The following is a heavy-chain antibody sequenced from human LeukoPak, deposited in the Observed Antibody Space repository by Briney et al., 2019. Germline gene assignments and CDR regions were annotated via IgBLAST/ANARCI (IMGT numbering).Heavy chain of an antibody. Sequence: ASVKVSCKASGYTFTGYYMHWVRQAPGQGLEWMGGIIPIFGTANYAQKFQGRVTITADESTSTAYMELSSLRSEDTAVYYCAIHLTDCSSTSCYPPFDYWGQGTLVTVSS. CDR1: GYTFTGYY. D-gene: IGHD2-2*01. CDR2: IIPIFGTA. J-gene: IGHJ4*02. V-gene: IGHV1-69*13. CDR3: AIHLTDCSSTSCYPPFDY.